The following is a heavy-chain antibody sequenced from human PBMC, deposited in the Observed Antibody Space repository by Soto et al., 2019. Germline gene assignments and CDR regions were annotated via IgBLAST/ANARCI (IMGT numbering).Heavy chain of an antibody. J-gene: IGHJ4*02. CDR3: ARYTRSYGHYYFDY. D-gene: IGHD1-26*01. CDR1: GGSISSYY. V-gene: IGHV4-59*01. CDR2: IYYSGST. Sequence: SETLSLTCTVSGGSISSYYWSWIRQPPGEGLEWIGYIYYSGSTNYNPSLKSRVTISVDTSKNQFSLKLSSVTAADTAVYYCARYTRSYGHYYFDYWGQGTXVTVSS.